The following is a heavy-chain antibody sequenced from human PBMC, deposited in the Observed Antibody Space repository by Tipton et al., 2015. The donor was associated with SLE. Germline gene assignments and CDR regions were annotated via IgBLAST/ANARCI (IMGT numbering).Heavy chain of an antibody. J-gene: IGHJ4*02. D-gene: IGHD4-11*01. CDR3: ARGRYSNYYFDY. CDR1: GFTFSDYY. V-gene: IGHV3-64*01. CDR2: ISSNGGST. Sequence: SLRLSCAASGFTFSDYYMSWVRQAPGKGLEYVSAISSNGGSTYYANSVKGRFTISRDNSKNTLYLQMGSLRAEDMAVYYCARGRYSNYYFDYWGQGTLVTVSS.